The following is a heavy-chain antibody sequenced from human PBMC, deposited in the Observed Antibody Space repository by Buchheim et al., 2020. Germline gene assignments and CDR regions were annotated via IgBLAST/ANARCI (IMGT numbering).Heavy chain of an antibody. D-gene: IGHD6-13*01. CDR2: INAGNGNT. J-gene: IGHJ6*02. CDR1: GYTFTSYA. CDR3: ARDPGERPYSSSWGGYGMDV. Sequence: QVQLVQSGAEVKKPGASVKVSCKASGYTFTSYAMHWVRQAPGQRLEWMGWINAGNGNTKYSQKFQGRVTITRDTSASTAYMELSSLRSEDTAVYYCARDPGERPYSSSWGGYGMDVWGQGTT. V-gene: IGHV1-3*01.